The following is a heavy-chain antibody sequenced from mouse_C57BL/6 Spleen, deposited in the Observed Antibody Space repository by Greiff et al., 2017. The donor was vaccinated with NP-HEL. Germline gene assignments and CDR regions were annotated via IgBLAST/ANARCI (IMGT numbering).Heavy chain of an antibody. V-gene: IGHV1-64*01. J-gene: IGHJ3*01. CDR1: GYTFTSYW. CDR2: IHPNSGST. D-gene: IGHD2-4*01. Sequence: QVQLKQPGAELVKPGASVKLSCKASGYTFTSYWMHWVKQRPGQGLEWIGMIHPNSGSTNYNEKFKSKATLTVDKSSSTAYMQLSSLTSEDSAVYYCAFDYDGHSWFAYWGQGTLVTVSA. CDR3: AFDYDGHSWFAY.